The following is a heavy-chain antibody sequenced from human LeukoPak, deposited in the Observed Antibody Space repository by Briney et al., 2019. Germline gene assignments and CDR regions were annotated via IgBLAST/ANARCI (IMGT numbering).Heavy chain of an antibody. V-gene: IGHV3-20*04. J-gene: IGHJ3*01. D-gene: IGHD6-19*01. CDR1: GFTFSSYE. Sequence: GGSLRLSCAASGFTFSSYEMNWVRQAPGKGLEWVSSINWQGDTTGYADSVKGRFTISRDNAKNSLYLQMNSLRVEDTALYYCVRPDSSGWYLDFGAFDVWGQGTMVTVSS. CDR3: VRPDSSGWYLDFGAFDV. CDR2: INWQGDTT.